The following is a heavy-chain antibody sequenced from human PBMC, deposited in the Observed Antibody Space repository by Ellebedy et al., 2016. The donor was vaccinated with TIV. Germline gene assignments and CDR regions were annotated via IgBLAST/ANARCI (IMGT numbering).Heavy chain of an antibody. V-gene: IGHV1-18*01. Sequence: ASVKVSCXASGGTFSSYAISWVRQAPGQGLEWMGWISAYNGNTNYAQKLQGRVTMTTDTSTSTAYMELRSLRSDDTAVYYCATDGGVATMGYYYYGMDVWGQGTTVTVSS. CDR1: GGTFSSYA. J-gene: IGHJ6*02. CDR2: ISAYNGNT. CDR3: ATDGGVATMGYYYYGMDV. D-gene: IGHD5-12*01.